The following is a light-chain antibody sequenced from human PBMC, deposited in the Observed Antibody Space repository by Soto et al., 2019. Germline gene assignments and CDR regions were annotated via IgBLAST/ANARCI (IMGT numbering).Light chain of an antibody. Sequence: IVLRQSPATLSFSRGETSTLSFSAVQSVSSSYLAWYQQKPGQAPRLLIYGASSRATGIPDRFSGSGSGTDFTLTISRLEPEDFAVYYCQQYGSSPPVTFGQGTKVDIK. V-gene: IGKV3-20*01. CDR2: GAS. J-gene: IGKJ1*01. CDR1: QSVSSSY. CDR3: QQYGSSPPVT.